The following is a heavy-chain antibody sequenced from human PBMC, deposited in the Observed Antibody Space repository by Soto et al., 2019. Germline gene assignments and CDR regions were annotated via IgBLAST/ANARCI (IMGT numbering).Heavy chain of an antibody. V-gene: IGHV3-53*01. D-gene: IGHD3-10*01. CDR2: IYSGDST. Sequence: EVQLVESGGGLIQPGGSLRLSCAASGFTVSSNYVSWVRQAPGKGLEWVSLIYSGDSTYYADSLKGRFTISRDTSKNTLYLQLNSLRAEDTAVYYCARGYGSGTNWYFDLWGRGTLVTVSS. CDR1: GFTVSSNY. J-gene: IGHJ2*01. CDR3: ARGYGSGTNWYFDL.